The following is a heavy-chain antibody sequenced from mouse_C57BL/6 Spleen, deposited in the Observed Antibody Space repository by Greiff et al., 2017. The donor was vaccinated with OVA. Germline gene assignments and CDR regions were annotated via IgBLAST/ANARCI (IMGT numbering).Heavy chain of an antibody. D-gene: IGHD3-1*01. V-gene: IGHV1-52*01. Sequence: QVQLQQPGAELVRPGSSVKLSCKASGYTFTSYWMHWVKQRPIQGLEWIGNIDPSDSETHYNQKFKDKATLTVDKSSSTAYMQLSSLTSEDSAVYYCATQPERGYYYAMDYWGQGTSVTVSS. J-gene: IGHJ4*01. CDR2: IDPSDSET. CDR3: ATQPERGYYYAMDY. CDR1: GYTFTSYW.